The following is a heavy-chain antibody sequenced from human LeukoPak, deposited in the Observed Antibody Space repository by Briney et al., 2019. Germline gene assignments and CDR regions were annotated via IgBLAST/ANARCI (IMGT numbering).Heavy chain of an antibody. Sequence: PGGSLRLSCAASGFTISNYEMNWVRQAPGKGLEWLSYMSSGGYTINYADSVQGRFTISSDNAKNSLYLQMNSLRAEDTAVYYCARGGRSGSQYWGQGILVTVSS. CDR3: ARGGRSGSQY. J-gene: IGHJ4*02. V-gene: IGHV3-48*03. CDR2: MSSGGYTI. D-gene: IGHD3-10*01. CDR1: GFTISNYE.